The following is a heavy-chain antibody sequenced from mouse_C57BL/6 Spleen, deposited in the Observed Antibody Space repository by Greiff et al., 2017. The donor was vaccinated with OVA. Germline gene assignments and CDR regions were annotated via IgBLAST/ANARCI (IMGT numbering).Heavy chain of an antibody. CDR1: GYTFTSYW. V-gene: IGHV1-64*01. Sequence: QVQLKQPGAELVKPGASVKLSCKASGYTFTSYWMHWVKQRPGQGLEWIGMIHPNSGSTNYNEKFKSKATLTVDKSSSTAYMQLSSLTSEDSAVYYCARSVYDGYYRYYAMDYWGQGTSVTVSS. CDR3: ARSVYDGYYRYYAMDY. J-gene: IGHJ4*01. D-gene: IGHD2-3*01. CDR2: IHPNSGST.